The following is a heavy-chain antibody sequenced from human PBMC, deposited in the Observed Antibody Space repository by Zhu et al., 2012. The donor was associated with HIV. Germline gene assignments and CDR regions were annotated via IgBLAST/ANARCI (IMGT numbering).Heavy chain of an antibody. CDR3: ASRYCSSSSCLYDY. V-gene: IGHV4-39*01. J-gene: IGHJ4*02. CDR2: IYYSGSI. Sequence: QVQLQESGPGLVKPSETLSLICTVSGGSISRSNYYWGWIRQPPGKGLEWIGSIYYSGSIFYNPSLKSRVTISMDASKNQFSLKLRSVTAADTAVYYCASRYCSSSSCLYDYWGQGTLVTVSS. CDR1: GGSISRSNYY. D-gene: IGHD2-2*01.